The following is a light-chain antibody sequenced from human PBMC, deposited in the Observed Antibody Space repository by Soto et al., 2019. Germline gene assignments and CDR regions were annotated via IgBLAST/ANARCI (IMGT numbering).Light chain of an antibody. J-gene: IGKJ1*01. Sequence: EIVMTQSPATLSVSPGERATLSCRASQSVGSKLAWYQQKRGQSPRLLIYDVSTRATGIPTRFTGSGSGTEFTLTISSLQSEDFALYYCQQYNNWPPWTFGQGTKVEIK. CDR2: DVS. CDR1: QSVGSK. V-gene: IGKV3-15*01. CDR3: QQYNNWPPWT.